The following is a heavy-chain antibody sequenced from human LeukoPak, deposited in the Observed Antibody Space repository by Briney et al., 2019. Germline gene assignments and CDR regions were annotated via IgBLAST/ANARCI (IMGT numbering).Heavy chain of an antibody. CDR2: ITGYNGDT. J-gene: IGHJ5*02. CDR1: NYTFTSYG. CDR3: ARAPRTLYCSGIGCLNWFDP. Sequence: ASVKVSCKASNYTFTSYGITWVRQAPGQGLEWMGWITGYNGDTNYAQNLQDRVTMTTDTSTSTAYMELRSLRSDDTAVYYCARAPRTLYCSGIGCLNWFDPWGQGTLVTVSS. D-gene: IGHD2-15*01. V-gene: IGHV1-18*01.